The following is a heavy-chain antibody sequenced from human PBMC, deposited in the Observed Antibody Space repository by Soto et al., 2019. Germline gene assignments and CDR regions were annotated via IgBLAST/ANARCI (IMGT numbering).Heavy chain of an antibody. CDR3: AKSGPTNFFDF. CDR1: GFTFSRYG. V-gene: IGHV3-23*01. J-gene: IGHJ4*01. D-gene: IGHD1-26*01. Sequence: PRLSCLASGFTFSRYGMHWVRQAPGKGLEWVSAISDGGRFTYYIDSVKGRFTVSRDDSKNTLYLQMNSLRAEDTAIYYCAKSGPTNFFDFWGHGTLVTVSS. CDR2: ISDGGRFT.